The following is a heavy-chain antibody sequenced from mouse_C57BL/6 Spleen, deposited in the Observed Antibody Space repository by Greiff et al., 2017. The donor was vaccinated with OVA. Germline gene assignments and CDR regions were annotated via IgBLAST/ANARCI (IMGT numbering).Heavy chain of an antibody. J-gene: IGHJ4*01. V-gene: IGHV1-9*01. Sequence: VQLQQSGAELMKPGASVKLSCTAPGYTFTGYWIEWVKQRPGHGLEWIGEILPGSGSTNYTAKFKGKATITADTASNTAYMQLSSLTTEDSAIYYCARGWLRLRAMDYWGQGTSVTVSS. CDR3: ARGWLRLRAMDY. D-gene: IGHD3-2*02. CDR2: ILPGSGST. CDR1: GYTFTGYW.